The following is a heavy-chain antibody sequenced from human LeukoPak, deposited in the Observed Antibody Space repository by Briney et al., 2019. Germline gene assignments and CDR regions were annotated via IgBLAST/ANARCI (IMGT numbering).Heavy chain of an antibody. CDR2: ISYDGSKK. J-gene: IGHJ4*02. CDR1: GFTFSSYG. Sequence: GRSLRLSCVASGFTFSSYGMHWVRQAPGRGLEWVGGISYDGSKKYYADSAKGRFTFSRDNSKNTVYLQMNSLRAEDTAVYYCARDLSEKYSIDYWGQGTLVTVSS. V-gene: IGHV3-30*03. CDR3: ARDLSEKYSIDY. D-gene: IGHD2-15*01.